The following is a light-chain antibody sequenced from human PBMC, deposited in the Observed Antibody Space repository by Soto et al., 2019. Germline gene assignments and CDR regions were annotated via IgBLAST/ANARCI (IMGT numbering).Light chain of an antibody. CDR3: LSYAGSSTLI. CDR1: SSDVGGYNL. CDR2: EVT. Sequence: QSALTQPAYVSASPGQSITISCTGTSSDVGGYNLVSWYQQHPGKAPRLMIFEVTTRPSGISNRFSGSKSGNTASLTISGLQAEDEADYYCLSYAGSSTLIFGGGTKVTVL. V-gene: IGLV2-23*02. J-gene: IGLJ2*01.